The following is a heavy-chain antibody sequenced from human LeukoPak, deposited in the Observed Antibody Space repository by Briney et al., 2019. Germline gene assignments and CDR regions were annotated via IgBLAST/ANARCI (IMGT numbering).Heavy chain of an antibody. Sequence: GGSLRLSCVASGLNFDDSAMHWVRQAPGKGLEWVSLISADGGSTFSADSVKGRFSISRDNSKNSLYLQMNSLRREDTAMYYCAKESGKFDYWGQGTLVAVSS. CDR2: ISADGGST. V-gene: IGHV3-43*02. CDR1: GLNFDDSA. CDR3: AKESGKFDY. J-gene: IGHJ4*02.